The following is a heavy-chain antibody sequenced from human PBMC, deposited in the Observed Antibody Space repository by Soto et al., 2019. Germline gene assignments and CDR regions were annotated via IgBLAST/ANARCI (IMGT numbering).Heavy chain of an antibody. Sequence: GESLKISCKASGYTFTRYWIGWVRQMPGKGLEWMGTIYPGDSDTRYSPSFQGQVTISVDKSISTAYLQWSSLKASDTAMYYCARLPRSGSYSVMDVWGQGTTVTVSS. D-gene: IGHD1-26*01. CDR2: IYPGDSDT. CDR3: ARLPRSGSYSVMDV. CDR1: GYTFTRYW. J-gene: IGHJ6*02. V-gene: IGHV5-51*03.